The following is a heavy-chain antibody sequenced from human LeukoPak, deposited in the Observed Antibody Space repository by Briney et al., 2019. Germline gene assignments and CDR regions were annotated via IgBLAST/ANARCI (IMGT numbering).Heavy chain of an antibody. D-gene: IGHD3-22*01. CDR3: ARDEYYDSSGYPAGVDI. V-gene: IGHV3-11*04. Sequence: GGSLRLSCAASGFTFSDYNMRWIRQAPGKGLEWVSSISRSGSTKYYADSVKGRFTISRDNAKNTLYLQMNSLRAEDTAVYYCARDEYYDSSGYPAGVDIWGQGTMVTVSS. J-gene: IGHJ3*02. CDR1: GFTFSDYN. CDR2: ISRSGSTK.